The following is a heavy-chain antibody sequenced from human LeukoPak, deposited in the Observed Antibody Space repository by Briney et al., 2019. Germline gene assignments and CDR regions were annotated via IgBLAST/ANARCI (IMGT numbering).Heavy chain of an antibody. CDR2: IYPADSDI. D-gene: IGHD2-15*01. CDR1: GDSINNYW. V-gene: IGHV5-51*01. CDR3: ARQEYCSGASCYTWFDP. J-gene: IGHJ5*02. Sequence: GESLKISCKGSGDSINNYWIAWVRQMPGKGLEWMGIIYPADSDIRYSPSFQGQVTISADKSISTAYLQWNSLKASDTAMYYCARQEYCSGASCYTWFDPWGQGTLVTVSS.